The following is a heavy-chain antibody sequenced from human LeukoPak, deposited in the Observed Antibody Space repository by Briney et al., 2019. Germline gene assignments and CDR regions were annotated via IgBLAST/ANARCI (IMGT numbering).Heavy chain of an antibody. CDR1: GFTFRSRG. V-gene: IGHV3-33*06. CDR3: VKWSDGRALDV. Sequence: PGGSLRLSCAASGFTFRSRGMHWIRQAPGKGLEWVAVIWYDGSNQYYADTLKGRITISRDNSKNMLYLQMNSLRVEDTAMYLCVKWSDGRALDVWGQGTMVTVSS. CDR2: IWYDGSNQ. J-gene: IGHJ3*01. D-gene: IGHD4-17*01.